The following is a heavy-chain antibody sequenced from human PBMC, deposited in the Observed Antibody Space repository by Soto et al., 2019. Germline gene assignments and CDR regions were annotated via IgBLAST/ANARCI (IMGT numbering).Heavy chain of an antibody. CDR3: ARATSSWYYYYGMDV. J-gene: IGHJ6*02. CDR1: GFTFSSYS. CDR2: ISSSSSYI. V-gene: IGHV3-21*01. Sequence: EVQLVESGGGLVKPGGSLRLSCAASGFTFSSYSMNWVRQAPGKGLEWVSSISSSSSYIYYADSVKGRFTISRDNAKNSLYLQMNSLRDEDTAVYYCARATSSWYYYYGMDVWGQGTTVTVSS. D-gene: IGHD6-13*01.